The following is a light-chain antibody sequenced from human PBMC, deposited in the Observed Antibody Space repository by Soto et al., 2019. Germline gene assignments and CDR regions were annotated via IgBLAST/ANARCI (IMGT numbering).Light chain of an antibody. J-gene: IGLJ1*01. CDR3: CSYAGSSTVYV. V-gene: IGLV2-23*01. CDR2: EGT. Sequence: QSVLTQPASVSGSPGQSITISCTGTSSDVGSYNLVSWYQQHPGKAPKLMIYEGTKRPSGVSNRFSGSKSGHTASLTISGLQAEDEADYYCCSYAGSSTVYVFGTGTKLTVL. CDR1: SSDVGSYNL.